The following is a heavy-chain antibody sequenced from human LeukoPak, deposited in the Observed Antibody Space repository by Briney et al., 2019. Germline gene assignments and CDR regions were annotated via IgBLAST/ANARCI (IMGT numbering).Heavy chain of an antibody. Sequence: GGSLRLSFAASGFTFKNYAMNWVRPAPGKGLEWVSALSGSANSKYYADSVRGRFTISRDNSKNTLYLQMNSLRAEDTAIYCCARQLTPTEINWGQGALVTVSS. CDR3: ARQLTPTEIN. CDR1: GFTFKNYA. D-gene: IGHD4-11*01. CDR2: LSGSANSK. V-gene: IGHV3-23*01. J-gene: IGHJ4*02.